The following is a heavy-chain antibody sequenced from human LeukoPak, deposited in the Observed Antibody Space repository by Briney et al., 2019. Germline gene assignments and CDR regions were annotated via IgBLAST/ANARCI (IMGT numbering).Heavy chain of an antibody. CDR3: ARRLGRSFDY. J-gene: IGHJ4*02. CDR2: INFGNGNT. V-gene: IGHV1-3*01. D-gene: IGHD2-21*01. Sequence: ASVKVSCKASGYTFINHAIHWVRQAPGQRLEWMGWINFGNGNTKYSQDLQGRITITRDTSATTAYMDLSSLRSEDTAMYYCARRLGRSFDYWGQGTLVTVSS. CDR1: GYTFINHA.